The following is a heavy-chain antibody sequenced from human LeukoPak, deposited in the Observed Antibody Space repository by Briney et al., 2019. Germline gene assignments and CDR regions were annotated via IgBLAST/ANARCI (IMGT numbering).Heavy chain of an antibody. V-gene: IGHV3-21*01. D-gene: IGHD6-13*01. CDR2: ISSSSSYI. CDR3: ARDSLAEGYFDY. CDR1: GFTFSSYS. Sequence: GGSLRLXCAASGFTFSSYSMNWVRQAPGKGLEWVSSISSSSSYIYYADSVKGRFTISRDNAKNSLYLQMNSLRAEDTAVYSCARDSLAEGYFDYWGQGTLVTVSS. J-gene: IGHJ4*02.